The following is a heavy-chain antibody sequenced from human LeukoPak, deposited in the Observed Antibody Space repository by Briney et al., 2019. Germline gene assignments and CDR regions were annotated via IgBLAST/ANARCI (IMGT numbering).Heavy chain of an antibody. CDR3: ARESSGSYYGDY. CDR2: INPNSGGT. Sequence: ASVKVSCKASGYTFTGYYMHWVRQAPGQGLEWMGWINPNSGGTNYAQEFQGRVTMTRDTSISTAYMELSRLRSDDTAVYYCARESSGSYYGDYWGQGTLVTVSS. CDR1: GYTFTGYY. D-gene: IGHD1-26*01. J-gene: IGHJ4*02. V-gene: IGHV1-2*02.